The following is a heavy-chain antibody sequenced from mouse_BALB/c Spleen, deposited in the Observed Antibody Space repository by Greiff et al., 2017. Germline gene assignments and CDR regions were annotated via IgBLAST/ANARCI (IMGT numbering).Heavy chain of an antibody. V-gene: IGHV5-9-3*01. CDR1: GFTFSSYA. CDR3: ASHPPSTDWCFDV. CDR2: ISSGGSYT. Sequence: VKLVESGGGLVKPGGSLNLSCAASGFTFSSYAMSWVRQTPETRREWVATISSGGSYTYYPDSVKGRFTISRDNAKNTLYLHMSSLRSEDTAMYYCASHPPSTDWCFDVWGAGTTVTVSS. D-gene: IGHD4-1*02. J-gene: IGHJ1*01.